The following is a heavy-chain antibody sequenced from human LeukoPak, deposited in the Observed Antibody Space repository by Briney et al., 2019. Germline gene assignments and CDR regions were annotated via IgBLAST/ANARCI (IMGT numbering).Heavy chain of an antibody. Sequence: SETLSLTCTVSGGSISSYYWSWVRQPPGKGLEWIGYIYYSGSTNYNPSLKSRVTISVDTSKNQFSLKLSSVTAADTAVYYCARGKPYYYDSSGYFFDYWGQGTLVTVSS. D-gene: IGHD3-22*01. CDR2: IYYSGST. CDR1: GGSISSYY. J-gene: IGHJ4*02. CDR3: ARGKPYYYDSSGYFFDY. V-gene: IGHV4-59*01.